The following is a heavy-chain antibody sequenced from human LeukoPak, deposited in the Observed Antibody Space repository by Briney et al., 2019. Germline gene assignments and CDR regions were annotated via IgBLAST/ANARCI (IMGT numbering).Heavy chain of an antibody. V-gene: IGHV1-69*04. Sequence: SVKVSCKASGGTFSSYAISWVRQAPGQGLEWMGRIIPILGIANYAQKFQGRVTITADKSTSTAYMELSSLRSEDTAVYYCARSRYDYGDYVGLFDPWGQGTLVTVSS. CDR3: ARSRYDYGDYVGLFDP. D-gene: IGHD4-17*01. CDR1: GGTFSSYA. J-gene: IGHJ5*02. CDR2: IIPILGIA.